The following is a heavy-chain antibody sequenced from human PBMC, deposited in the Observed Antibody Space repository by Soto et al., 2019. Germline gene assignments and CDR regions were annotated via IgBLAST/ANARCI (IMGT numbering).Heavy chain of an antibody. D-gene: IGHD2-21*02. CDR1: GFTVSSNY. V-gene: IGHV3-66*01. J-gene: IGHJ4*02. Sequence: EVQLVESGGGLVQPGGSLRLSCAASGFTVSSNYMSWVRQAPGKGLEWVSVIYSGGSTYYADSVKGRFTISRDNSKNTLYLQMNSLRAEDTAVYYCAREVGVVVTVTGLGYWGQGTLVTVSS. CDR3: AREVGVVVTVTGLGY. CDR2: IYSGGST.